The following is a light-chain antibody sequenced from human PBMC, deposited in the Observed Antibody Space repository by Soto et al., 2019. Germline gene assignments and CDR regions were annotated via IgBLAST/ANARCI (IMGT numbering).Light chain of an antibody. Sequence: EIVMTQSPATLSVSPGERATLSCRASQSVSSNLAWYQQKPGQAPRLLIYGASTRATGIPARFSGSGSGTEFTLTISSXQSEDFAVYYCQQYNNWAWTFGQGTKVDIK. J-gene: IGKJ1*01. V-gene: IGKV3-15*01. CDR3: QQYNNWAWT. CDR2: GAS. CDR1: QSVSSN.